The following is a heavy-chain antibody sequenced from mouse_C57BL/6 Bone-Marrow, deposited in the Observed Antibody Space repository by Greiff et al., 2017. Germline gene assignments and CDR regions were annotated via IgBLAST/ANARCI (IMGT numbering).Heavy chain of an antibody. J-gene: IGHJ3*01. CDR2: IDPSDSYT. CDR1: GYTFTSYW. V-gene: IGHV1-59*01. Sequence: QVQLQQPGAELVRPGTSVKLSCKASGYTFTSYWMHWVKQRPGQGLEWIGVIDPSDSYTNYNQKFKGMATLTVDTSSSTAYMQLSSLTSEDSAVYYCARRDYPWFAYWGQGTLVTVSA. CDR3: ARRDYPWFAY. D-gene: IGHD1-1*02.